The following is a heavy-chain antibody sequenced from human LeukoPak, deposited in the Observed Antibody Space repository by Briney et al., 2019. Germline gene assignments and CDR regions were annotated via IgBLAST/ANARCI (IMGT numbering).Heavy chain of an antibody. J-gene: IGHJ5*02. CDR1: GGTFSSYA. Sequence: SVKVSCKASGGTFSSYAISWVRQAPGQGLEWMGGIIPIFGTANYAQKFQGRVTITADESTSTAYMELSSLRSEDTAVYCCARIEYQLLSPFDPWGQGTLVTVSS. CDR3: ARIEYQLLSPFDP. D-gene: IGHD2-2*01. CDR2: IIPIFGTA. V-gene: IGHV1-69*13.